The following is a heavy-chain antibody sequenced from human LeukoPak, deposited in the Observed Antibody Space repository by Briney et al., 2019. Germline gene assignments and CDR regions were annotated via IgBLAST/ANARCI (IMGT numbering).Heavy chain of an antibody. CDR2: ISSSSSTL. V-gene: IGHV3-48*01. Sequence: GGSLRLSCAASGFTFSSYSMNWVRQAPGKGLEWVSYISSSSSTLYYADSVKGRFTISRDNTKNSLYLQMNSLRAEDTAVYYCARDAPNPGYWGQGTLVTVSS. CDR3: ARDAPNPGY. CDR1: GFTFSSYS. J-gene: IGHJ4*02.